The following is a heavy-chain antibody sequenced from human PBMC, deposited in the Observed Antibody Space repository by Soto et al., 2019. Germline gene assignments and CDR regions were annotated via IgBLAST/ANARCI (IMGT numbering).Heavy chain of an antibody. J-gene: IGHJ4*02. V-gene: IGHV4-59*08. D-gene: IGHD3-3*01. CDR3: ARGVLYDFWSGYYPPFDY. Sequence: QVQLQESGPGLVKPSETLSLTCTGSGGSISSYYWSWIRQPPGKGLEWIGYIYYSGSTNYNPSLKSRVAISVDTSKNQFSLKLSSVTAADTAVYYCARGVLYDFWSGYYPPFDYWGQGTLVTVSS. CDR2: IYYSGST. CDR1: GGSISSYY.